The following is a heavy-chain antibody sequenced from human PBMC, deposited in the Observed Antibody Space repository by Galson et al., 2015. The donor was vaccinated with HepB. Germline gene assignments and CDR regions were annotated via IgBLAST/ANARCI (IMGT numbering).Heavy chain of an antibody. CDR3: AKRHIDSGYYDY. CDR1: GFSFSSFA. Sequence: SLRLSCAASGFSFSSFAMHWVRQAPGKGLEYVSAISHNGGSTYYADSVKGRFTISRDNSKNTLYLQMTSLRPEDTAVYYCAKRHIDSGYYDYWGQGTLITVSS. D-gene: IGHD4-17*01. CDR2: ISHNGGST. J-gene: IGHJ4*02. V-gene: IGHV3-64D*06.